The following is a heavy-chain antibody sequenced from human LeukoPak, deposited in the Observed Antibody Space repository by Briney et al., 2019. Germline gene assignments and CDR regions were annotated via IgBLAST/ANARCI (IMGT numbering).Heavy chain of an antibody. CDR3: ARGVRSGHDIPRHFDY. CDR2: ISSSSSTI. V-gene: IGHV3-48*04. Sequence: PGGSLRLSCAASGSTFSSYRMNWVRQAPGKGLEWVSYISSSSSTIYYADSVKGRFTISRDNAKNSLYLQMNSLRAEDTAVYYCARGVRSGHDIPRHFDYWGQGTLVTVSS. D-gene: IGHD5-12*01. CDR1: GSTFSSYR. J-gene: IGHJ4*02.